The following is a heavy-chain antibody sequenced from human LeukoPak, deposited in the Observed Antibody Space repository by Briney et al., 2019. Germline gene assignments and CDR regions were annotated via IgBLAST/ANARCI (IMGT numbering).Heavy chain of an antibody. CDR1: GFTFSSYA. J-gene: IGHJ4*02. Sequence: GGSLRLSCAASGFTFSSYAMSWVRQAPGKGLEWVSAISGSGGSTYYADSVKGRFTISRDNSKNTLYLQMNSLRAEDTAVYYCAKERGPYYYGSSGYYDPYYFDYWGQGTLVTVSS. CDR3: AKERGPYYYGSSGYYDPYYFDY. V-gene: IGHV3-23*01. CDR2: ISGSGGST. D-gene: IGHD3-22*01.